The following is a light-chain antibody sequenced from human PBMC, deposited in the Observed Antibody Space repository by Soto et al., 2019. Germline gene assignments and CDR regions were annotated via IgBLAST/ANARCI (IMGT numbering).Light chain of an antibody. CDR1: SSDVGGYNY. CDR3: SSYAASNNFYFV. Sequence: SVLTQPPSASGSPGQSVTISCTGTSSDVGGYNYVSWYQQYPGRAPKLMIYEVTKRPSGVPDRFSGSKSGNTASLTVSGLQAEDEADYYCSSYAASNNFYFVFGGGTQLTVL. V-gene: IGLV2-8*01. CDR2: EVT. J-gene: IGLJ3*02.